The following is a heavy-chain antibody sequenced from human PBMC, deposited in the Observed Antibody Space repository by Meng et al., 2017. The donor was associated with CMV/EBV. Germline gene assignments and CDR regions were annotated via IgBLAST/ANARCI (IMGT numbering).Heavy chain of an antibody. Sequence: GESLKISCAASGFTFSDYYMSWIRQAPGKGLEWVSYISSSGSTIYYADSEKGRFTISRDYTKNSLYLQMNSLRAEDTAVYYCARDQGVVPAAIGYYYYGMDVWGQGTTVTVSS. D-gene: IGHD2-2*01. CDR3: ARDQGVVPAAIGYYYYGMDV. CDR2: ISSSGSTI. V-gene: IGHV3-11*01. J-gene: IGHJ6*02. CDR1: GFTFSDYY.